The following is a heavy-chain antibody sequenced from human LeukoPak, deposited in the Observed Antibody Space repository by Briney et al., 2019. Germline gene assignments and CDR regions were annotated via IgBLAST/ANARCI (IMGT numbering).Heavy chain of an antibody. D-gene: IGHD6-13*01. Sequence: SETLSLTCTVSGYSITNAYYWGWIRQPPGKGLEWIGSIYHSGSTYYNPSLKSRVTISVDSSKSQFSLELSSVTAADTAVFYCARTFSNTWYYFDSWGQGSLVTVSS. V-gene: IGHV4-38-2*02. J-gene: IGHJ4*02. CDR2: IYHSGST. CDR1: GYSITNAYY. CDR3: ARTFSNTWYYFDS.